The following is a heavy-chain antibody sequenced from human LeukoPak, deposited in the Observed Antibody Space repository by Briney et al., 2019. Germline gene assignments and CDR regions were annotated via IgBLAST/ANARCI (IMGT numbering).Heavy chain of an antibody. CDR2: IRYDGSNK. CDR3: ARVYSYSDPMDH. D-gene: IGHD1-26*01. Sequence: GGSLRLSCAASGFTFSSYGMHWVRQAPGKGLEWVAFIRYDGSNKYYADSVKGRFTISRDNSKNTLYLQMNSLRAEDTAVYYCARVYSYSDPMDHWGQGTLVTVSS. V-gene: IGHV3-30*02. CDR1: GFTFSSYG. J-gene: IGHJ4*02.